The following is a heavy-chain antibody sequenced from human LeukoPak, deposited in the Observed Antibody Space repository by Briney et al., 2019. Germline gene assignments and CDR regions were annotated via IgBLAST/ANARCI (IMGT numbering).Heavy chain of an antibody. Sequence: PSETLSLTCTVSGGSISSYYWSWIRQPPGKGLELIGYIYYSGSTNYNPSLKNRVTISVDTSKNQFSLKLSSVTAADTAVYYCARYVAVAENWFDPWGQGTLVTVSS. J-gene: IGHJ5*02. CDR2: IYYSGST. CDR1: GGSISSYY. CDR3: ARYVAVAENWFDP. D-gene: IGHD6-19*01. V-gene: IGHV4-59*01.